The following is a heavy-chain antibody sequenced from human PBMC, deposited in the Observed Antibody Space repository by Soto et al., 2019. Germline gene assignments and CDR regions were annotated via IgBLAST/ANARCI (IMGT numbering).Heavy chain of an antibody. Sequence: GGALRLSCADSGFTFNRDRLNSFRQAPGKGLEWVSSISSTTNYIYYGDSMKGRFTISRDNAKNSLYLEMNSLRAEDTAVYYCARESEDLTSNFDYWGQGTLLTVSS. J-gene: IGHJ4*02. CDR1: GFTFNRDR. V-gene: IGHV3-21*06. CDR2: ISSTTNYI. CDR3: ARESEDLTSNFDY.